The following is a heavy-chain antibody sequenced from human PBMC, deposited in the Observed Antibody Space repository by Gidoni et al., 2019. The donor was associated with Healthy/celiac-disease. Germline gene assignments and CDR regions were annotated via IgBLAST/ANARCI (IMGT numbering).Heavy chain of an antibody. V-gene: IGHV4-59*08. CDR2: IYYSGST. D-gene: IGHD6-19*01. J-gene: IGHJ3*02. CDR1: GCSISSYY. Sequence: QVQLQESGPGLVKPSETLSLTCTVSGCSISSYYWSWIRQPPGKGLEWIGYIYYSGSTNYTPALKSRGTISVDTSKNQFSLKLSSVTAADTAVYYCARPKWQWGAFDIWGQGTMVTVSS. CDR3: ARPKWQWGAFDI.